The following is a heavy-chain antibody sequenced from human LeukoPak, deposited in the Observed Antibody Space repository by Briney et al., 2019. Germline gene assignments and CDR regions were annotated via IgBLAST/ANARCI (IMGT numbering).Heavy chain of an antibody. CDR2: IYSGVRA. D-gene: IGHD3-10*01. V-gene: IGHV3-53*01. J-gene: IGHJ6*02. CDR3: VTDRDPHRGMDV. CDR1: GFTVSSRY. Sequence: GGSLRLSCAASGFTVSSRYVTWVRQGPGKGLEWVSVIYSGVRADYADSVEGRFTISRDNSKNTVYLQMNSLRVEDTAVYYCVTDRDPHRGMDVWGQGTTVTVSS.